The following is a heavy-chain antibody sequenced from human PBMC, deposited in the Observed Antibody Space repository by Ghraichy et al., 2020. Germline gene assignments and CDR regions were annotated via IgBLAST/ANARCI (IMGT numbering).Heavy chain of an antibody. J-gene: IGHJ4*02. D-gene: IGHD2-15*01. Sequence: GESLNISCAASRLTVSSNYLSWVRQTPGKGLEWVSLIYSDGSTYYADSVKGRFTISRDDSKNTLYLQMNSLRAEDTAVYYCAIGLAVGYWGQGTLVTVSS. CDR2: IYSDGST. CDR3: AIGLAVGY. CDR1: RLTVSSNY. V-gene: IGHV3-66*01.